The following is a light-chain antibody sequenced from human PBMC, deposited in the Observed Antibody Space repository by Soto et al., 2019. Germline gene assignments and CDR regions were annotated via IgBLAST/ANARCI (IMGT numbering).Light chain of an antibody. CDR2: RVS. CDR3: MQGTSWPWT. J-gene: IGKJ1*01. V-gene: IGKV2-30*01. CDR1: QSLVKTDGITY. Sequence: DVVMSQSPLSLPVTLGQPASISCRSSQSLVKTDGITYLNWFHQRPGQSPRRLINRVSRRDSGVPDRFSGSGSGTDFTLKISRVEAEDAGVYYCMQGTSWPWTFGQGTKVEIK.